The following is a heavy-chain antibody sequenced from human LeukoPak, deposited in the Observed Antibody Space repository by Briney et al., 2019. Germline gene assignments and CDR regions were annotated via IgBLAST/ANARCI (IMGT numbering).Heavy chain of an antibody. CDR3: ARAGIVGATLYFDY. V-gene: IGHV4-59*01. CDR2: IYYSGST. D-gene: IGHD1-26*01. CDR1: GGSISSYY. J-gene: IGHJ4*02. Sequence: SETLSLTCTVSGGSISSYYWSWIRQPPGKGLEWIGYIYYSGSTNYNPSLKSRVTISVDTSKNQFSLKLSSVTAADTAVYYCARAGIVGATLYFDYWGQGTLVTVSS.